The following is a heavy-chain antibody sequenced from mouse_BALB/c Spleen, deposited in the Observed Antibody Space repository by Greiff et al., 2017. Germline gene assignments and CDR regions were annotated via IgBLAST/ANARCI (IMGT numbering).Heavy chain of an antibody. CDR1: GFTFSSYA. CDR2: ISSGGST. J-gene: IGHJ2*01. Sequence: VQLKESGGGLVKPGGSLKLSCAASGFTFSSYAMSWVRQTPEKRLEWVASISSGGSTYYPDSVKGRFTISRDNARNILYLQMSSLRSEDTAMYYCARGGSTTVGFDYWGQGTTLTVSS. CDR3: ARGGSTTVGFDY. V-gene: IGHV5-6-5*01. D-gene: IGHD1-1*01.